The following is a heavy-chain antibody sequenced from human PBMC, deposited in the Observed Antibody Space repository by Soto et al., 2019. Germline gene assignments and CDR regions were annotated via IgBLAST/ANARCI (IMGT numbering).Heavy chain of an antibody. V-gene: IGHV1-8*01. D-gene: IGHD3-3*01. Sequence: GASVKVSCKASGYTFTSYDINWVRQATGQGLEWMGWMNPNSGNTGYAQKFQGRVTMTRNTSISTAYMELSSLRSEDTAVYYCARGIEFRRYDFWSGYPHFDYWGQGALVTVSS. CDR1: GYTFTSYD. CDR3: ARGIEFRRYDFWSGYPHFDY. CDR2: MNPNSGNT. J-gene: IGHJ4*02.